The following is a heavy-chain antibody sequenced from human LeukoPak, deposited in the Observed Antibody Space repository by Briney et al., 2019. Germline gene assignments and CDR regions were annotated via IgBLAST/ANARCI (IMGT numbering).Heavy chain of an antibody. D-gene: IGHD1-1*01. V-gene: IGHV3-13*01. CDR2: IGTASDT. CDR1: GFTFSSFD. Sequence: GGSLRLSCAASGFTFSSFDMHWVRQPTGQGLEWVSTIGTASDTYYPGSVEGRFTRSRDNAKNSLYLQMNSLTAGDAAVYSCARGPPRGKYYYVDVWGKGTTVTVSS. CDR3: ARGPPRGKYYYVDV. J-gene: IGHJ6*03.